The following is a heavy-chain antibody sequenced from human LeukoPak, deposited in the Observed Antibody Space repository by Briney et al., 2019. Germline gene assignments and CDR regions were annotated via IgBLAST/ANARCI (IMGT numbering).Heavy chain of an antibody. D-gene: IGHD6-6*01. Sequence: GASVKVSCKASGYTFTAFYMHWVRQAPGQGLEWMGRINPNSGGTKYAQKFQGRVTMTTDTSINTAYLELSRLRSDDTAVYYCARTAARRFDYWGQGTLVTVSS. V-gene: IGHV1-2*06. J-gene: IGHJ4*02. CDR2: INPNSGGT. CDR1: GYTFTAFY. CDR3: ARTAARRFDY.